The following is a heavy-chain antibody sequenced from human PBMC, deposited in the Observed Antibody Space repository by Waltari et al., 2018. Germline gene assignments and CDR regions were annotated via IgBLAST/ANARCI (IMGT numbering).Heavy chain of an antibody. CDR3: ARRPRDPAGAFDI. Sequence: EVQLVQSGAEVKKPGESLKISCKGSGFTFTTYWIGWVRQMPGKGLEWMGITYPGGPATRSSPAFQGQVTSSADKSIKTAYLQWTSLKASDTAMYYCARRPRDPAGAFDIWGQGTMVTVSS. V-gene: IGHV5-51*01. CDR2: TYPGGPAT. CDR1: GFTFTTYW. J-gene: IGHJ3*02.